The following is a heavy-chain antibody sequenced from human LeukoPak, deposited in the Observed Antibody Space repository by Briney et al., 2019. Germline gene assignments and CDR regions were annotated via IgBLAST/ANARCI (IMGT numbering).Heavy chain of an antibody. CDR1: GYTFTGHY. CDR2: INPNSGGT. D-gene: IGHD3-22*01. CDR3: ARGEPDYYESSFDY. J-gene: IGHJ4*02. Sequence: GASVKVTCKASGYTFTGHYMHWVRQAPGQGLEWMGWINPNSGGTNYAQKFQGRVTMTRDTSISTAYMELSRLRSDDTAVYYCARGEPDYYESSFDYWGQGTLVTVSS. V-gene: IGHV1-2*02.